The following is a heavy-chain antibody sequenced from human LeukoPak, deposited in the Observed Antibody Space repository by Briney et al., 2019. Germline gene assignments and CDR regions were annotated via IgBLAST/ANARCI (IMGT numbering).Heavy chain of an antibody. CDR2: FDPEDGET. J-gene: IGHJ6*02. D-gene: IGHD2-2*01. CDR1: GYTLTELS. V-gene: IGHV1-24*01. CDR3: ARSCSSTSCFWDYYYYYGMDV. Sequence: GASVKVPCKVSGYTLTELSMHWVRQAPGKGLEWMGGFDPEDGETIYAQKFQGRVTMTRNTSISTAYMELSSLRSEDTAVYYCARSCSSTSCFWDYYYYYGMDVWGQGTTVTVSS.